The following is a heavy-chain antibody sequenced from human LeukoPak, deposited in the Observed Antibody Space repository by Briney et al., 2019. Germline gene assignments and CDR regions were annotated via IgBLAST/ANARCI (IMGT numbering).Heavy chain of an antibody. J-gene: IGHJ4*02. D-gene: IGHD4-17*01. V-gene: IGHV4-39*01. CDR2: IYYSGST. CDR3: ARSSEYGDPFNY. Sequence: KPSETLSLTCTVSGASISRSDYFWGWIRQPPGKRLEWIGSIYYSGSTYYSPSLKGRVTISVDTSKNQFSLKLNSVTAADTAVYYCARSSEYGDPFNYWGQGTLVTVSS. CDR1: GASISRSDYF.